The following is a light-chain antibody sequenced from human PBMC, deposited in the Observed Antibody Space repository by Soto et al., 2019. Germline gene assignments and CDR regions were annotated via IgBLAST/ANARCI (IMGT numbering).Light chain of an antibody. CDR1: QTVKKF. J-gene: IGKJ5*01. V-gene: IGKV3-11*01. CDR3: QQRSNWPPIT. Sequence: EIVLTQSPATLSLSPGERATLSCRASQTVKKFLAWYHQKPDQPPRLLIYDASNRATGIPDRFSGSGSGTDFTLTVSSLEPEDSGVYFCQQRSNWPPITFGQGTRLEIK. CDR2: DAS.